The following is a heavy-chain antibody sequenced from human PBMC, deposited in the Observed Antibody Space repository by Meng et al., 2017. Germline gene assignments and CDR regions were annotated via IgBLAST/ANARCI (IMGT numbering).Heavy chain of an antibody. Sequence: QGQLQPGGAGLLKPSGTLSLPCAVYGGSFSGYYWSWIRQPPGKGLEWIGEINHSGSTNYNPSLKSRVTISVDTSKNQFSLKLSSVTAADTAVYYCARRGIAARPFYYWGQGTLVTVSS. J-gene: IGHJ4*02. CDR1: GGSFSGYY. D-gene: IGHD6-6*01. V-gene: IGHV4-34*01. CDR3: ARRGIAARPFYY. CDR2: INHSGST.